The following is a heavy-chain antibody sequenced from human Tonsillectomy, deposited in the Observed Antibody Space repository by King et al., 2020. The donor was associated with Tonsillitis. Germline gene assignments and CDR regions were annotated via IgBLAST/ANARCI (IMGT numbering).Heavy chain of an antibody. J-gene: IGHJ4*02. D-gene: IGHD5-24*01. CDR3: AKDPEDGYNLYYFDY. CDR1: GFTFDDYA. CDR2: ISWNSGSI. Sequence: DVQLVESGGGLVQPGRSLRLSCAASGFTFDDYAMHWVRQAPGKGLEWVSGISWNSGSIGYADSVKGRFTISRDNAKNSLYLQMNSLRAEDTALYYCAKDPEDGYNLYYFDYWGQGTLVTVSS. V-gene: IGHV3-9*01.